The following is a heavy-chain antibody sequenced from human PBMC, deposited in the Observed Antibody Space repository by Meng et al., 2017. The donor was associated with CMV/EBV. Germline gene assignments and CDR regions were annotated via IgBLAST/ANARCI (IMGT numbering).Heavy chain of an antibody. Sequence: HVQLHAPAPALGNTYEALSLTCHVSGGSISVSHWSWTRQPAGKGLEWIGRIYTSGSTNYNPSLKSRVTMSVDTSKNQFSLKLSSVTAADTAVYYCARGPEVDYGDYVGLDYWGQGTLVTVSS. J-gene: IGHJ4*02. V-gene: IGHV4-4*07. CDR3: ARGPEVDYGDYVGLDY. CDR2: IYTSGST. D-gene: IGHD4-17*01. CDR1: GGSISVSH.